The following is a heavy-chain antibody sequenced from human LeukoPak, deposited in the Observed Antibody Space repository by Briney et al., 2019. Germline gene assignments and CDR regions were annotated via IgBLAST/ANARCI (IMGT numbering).Heavy chain of an antibody. J-gene: IGHJ4*02. Sequence: GGSLRLSCAASGFTFSSYAMSWVRQAPGKGLEWVSAISGSGGSTYYADSVKGRFTISRDNSKNTLYLQMNSLRAEDTAVYYCAKVGGERAAAGTKVQPYYFDYWGQGTLVTVSS. CDR3: AKVGGERAAAGTKVQPYYFDY. V-gene: IGHV3-23*01. D-gene: IGHD6-13*01. CDR2: ISGSGGST. CDR1: GFTFSSYA.